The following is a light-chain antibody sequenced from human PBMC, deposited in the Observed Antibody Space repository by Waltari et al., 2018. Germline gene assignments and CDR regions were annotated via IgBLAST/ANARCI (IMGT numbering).Light chain of an antibody. CDR2: KDS. V-gene: IGLV3-25*03. Sequence: SYELTQPPSVSLSPGQTARTICSGHALQKQYPYWYQQMPGQAPVLVIYKDSERPSGIPGRFSGSSSGTTVTLTISGVQAEDEADYYCQSADSSGTVVFGGGTNLTVL. CDR3: QSADSSGTVV. J-gene: IGLJ2*01. CDR1: ALQKQY.